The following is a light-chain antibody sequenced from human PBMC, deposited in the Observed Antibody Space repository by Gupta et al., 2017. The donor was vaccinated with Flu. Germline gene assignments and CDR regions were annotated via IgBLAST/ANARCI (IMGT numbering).Light chain of an antibody. CDR1: RSTLGSNT. V-gene: IGLV1-44*01. Sequence: RITISCSGSRSTLGSNTVNWYQQFPGPAPRLLIYNDNGRPSGVPARFSGSRSGTSASLAVSGLQAEDEADYYCAAWDDSLSDYVFAAGTKVTVL. CDR2: NDN. J-gene: IGLJ1*01. CDR3: AAWDDSLSDYV.